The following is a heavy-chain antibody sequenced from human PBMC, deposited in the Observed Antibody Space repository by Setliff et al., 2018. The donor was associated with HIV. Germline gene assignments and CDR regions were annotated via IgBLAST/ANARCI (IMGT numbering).Heavy chain of an antibody. V-gene: IGHV4-61*02. J-gene: IGHJ4*02. CDR1: GGSISSGSYY. CDR2: IYTSGST. D-gene: IGHD1-26*01. CDR3: ALGVGATYYFDY. Sequence: PSETLSLTCTVSGGSISSGSYYWSWIRQPAGKGLEWIGRIYTSGSTNYNPSLKSRVTISVDTSKNQFSLKLSSVTAADTAVYYCALGVGATYYFDYWGQGTLVTVSS.